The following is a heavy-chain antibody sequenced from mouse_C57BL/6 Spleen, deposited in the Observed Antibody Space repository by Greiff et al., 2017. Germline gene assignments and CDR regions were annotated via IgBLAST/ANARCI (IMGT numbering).Heavy chain of an antibody. J-gene: IGHJ1*03. Sequence: QVQLQQPGAELVKPGASVKMSCKASGYTFTSYWITWVKQRPGQGLEWIGDIYPGSGSTNYNEKFKSKATLTVDTSSSTAYMQLSSLTSEDSAVYYCASGTTVVAWNWYFDVWGTGTTVTVSS. CDR1: GYTFTSYW. V-gene: IGHV1-55*01. D-gene: IGHD1-1*01. CDR2: IYPGSGST. CDR3: ASGTTVVAWNWYFDV.